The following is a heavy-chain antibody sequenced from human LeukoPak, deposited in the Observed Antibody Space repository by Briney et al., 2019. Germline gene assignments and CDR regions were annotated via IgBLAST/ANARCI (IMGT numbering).Heavy chain of an antibody. CDR2: ISWNSGSI. D-gene: IGHD6-19*01. J-gene: IGHJ3*02. CDR3: AKGAGQPGWYAAFDI. V-gene: IGHV3-9*01. CDR1: GFTFDDYA. Sequence: GRSLRLSCAASGFTFDDYAMHWVRQAPGKGLEWVSGISWNSGSIGYADSVKGRFTISRDNAKNSLYLQMNSLRAEDTALYYCAKGAGQPGWYAAFDIWGQGTMVTVSS.